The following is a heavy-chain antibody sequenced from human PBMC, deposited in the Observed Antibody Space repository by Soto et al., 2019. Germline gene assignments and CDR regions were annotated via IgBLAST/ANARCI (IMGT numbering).Heavy chain of an antibody. CDR3: AKDRPNYDILTGYYNGYMDV. V-gene: IGHV3-23*01. D-gene: IGHD3-9*01. CDR1: GFTFSSYV. J-gene: IGHJ6*03. CDR2: ISGSGGST. Sequence: PGGSLRLSCAASGFTFSSYVMSWVCQAPGKGLEWVSAISGSGGSTYYADSVKGRFTISRDNSKNTLYLQMSSLRAEDTAVYYCAKDRPNYDILTGYYNGYMDVWGKGTTVTVSS.